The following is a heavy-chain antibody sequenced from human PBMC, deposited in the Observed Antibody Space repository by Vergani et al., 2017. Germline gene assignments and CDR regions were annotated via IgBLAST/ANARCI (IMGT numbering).Heavy chain of an antibody. CDR2: ISYDGSNK. Sequence: QVQLVESGGGVVQPGRSLRLSCAASGFTFSSYGMHWVRQAPGKGLEWVAVISYDGSNKYYADSVKGRFTISRDNSKNTLYLQMNSLRAEDTAVYYCAKASGARRRITMVRGFITTPFDYWGQGTLVTVSS. J-gene: IGHJ4*02. CDR3: AKASGARRRITMVRGFITTPFDY. CDR1: GFTFSSYG. V-gene: IGHV3-30*18. D-gene: IGHD3-10*01.